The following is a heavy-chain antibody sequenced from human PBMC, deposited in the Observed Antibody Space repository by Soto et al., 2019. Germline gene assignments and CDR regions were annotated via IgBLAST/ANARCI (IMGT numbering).Heavy chain of an antibody. D-gene: IGHD3-10*01. CDR1: GGSISSRSDY. CDR2: IYYSGST. V-gene: IGHV4-39*01. CDR3: ARRNFGAKTRYYYYYYGMDV. Sequence: XATLALTCTVSGGSISSRSDYWGWIRQPPGKGLEWIGSIYYSGSTYYNPSLKSRVTISVDTSKNQFSLKLSSVTAADTAVYYCARRNFGAKTRYYYYYYGMDVWGQGTTVTVSS. J-gene: IGHJ6*02.